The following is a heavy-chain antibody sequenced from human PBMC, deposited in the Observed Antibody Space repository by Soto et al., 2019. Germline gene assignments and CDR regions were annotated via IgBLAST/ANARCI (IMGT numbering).Heavy chain of an antibody. CDR3: ARKMGAFDI. CDR2: IFHGGNT. V-gene: IGHV4-4*02. Sequence: QVQLQESGPGLVKPSGTLSLTCAVSRGSISGSYWWSWVRQTPGKGLEWIGEIFHGGNTYYNPSLKSRVTLSVDKSKNQFSLNLTSVTAAGTAVYSCARKMGAFDIWGQGTMVTVSS. J-gene: IGHJ3*02. D-gene: IGHD2-8*01. CDR1: RGSISGSYW.